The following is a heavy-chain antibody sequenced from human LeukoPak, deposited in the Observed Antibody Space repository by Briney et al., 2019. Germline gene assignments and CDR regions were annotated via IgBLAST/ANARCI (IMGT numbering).Heavy chain of an antibody. D-gene: IGHD3-22*01. V-gene: IGHV4-39*01. Sequence: SETLSLTCTVSGGSISSSSYYWGWLRQPPGKGLEWIGSIYYSGSTYYNPSLKSRVTISVDTSKNQFSLKLSSVTAADTAVYYCARPRYDSSGYYSGLGYWGQGTLVTVSS. J-gene: IGHJ4*02. CDR3: ARPRYDSSGYYSGLGY. CDR1: GGSISSSSYY. CDR2: IYYSGST.